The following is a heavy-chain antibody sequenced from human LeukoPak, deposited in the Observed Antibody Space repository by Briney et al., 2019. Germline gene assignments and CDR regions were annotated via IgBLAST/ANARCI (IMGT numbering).Heavy chain of an antibody. CDR1: GYSFTSYW. Sequence: GESLKISCKGSGYSFTSYWIGWVRQMPGKGLEWMGIIYPGDSDTRYSPSFQGQVTISADKSISTAYLQWSSLKASDTAMYYCARHPDCSGGSCYLDYWGQGTLVTVSS. J-gene: IGHJ4*02. D-gene: IGHD2-15*01. CDR3: ARHPDCSGGSCYLDY. CDR2: IYPGDSDT. V-gene: IGHV5-51*01.